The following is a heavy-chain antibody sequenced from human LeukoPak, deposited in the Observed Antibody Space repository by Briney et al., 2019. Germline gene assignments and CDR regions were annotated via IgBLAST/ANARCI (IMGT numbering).Heavy chain of an antibody. CDR1: GGTFSSYA. CDR3: AGDNSITIFGVVISSWFDP. J-gene: IGHJ5*02. D-gene: IGHD3-3*01. Sequence: WASVKVSCKASGGTFSSYAISWVRQAPGQGLEWMGGIIPIFGTANYAQKFQGRVTITADESTSTAYMELSSLRSEDTAVYYCAGDNSITIFGVVISSWFDPWGQGTLVTVSS. CDR2: IIPIFGTA. V-gene: IGHV1-69*01.